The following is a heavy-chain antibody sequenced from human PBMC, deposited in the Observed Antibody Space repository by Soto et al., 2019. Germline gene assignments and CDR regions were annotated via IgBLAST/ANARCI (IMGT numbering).Heavy chain of an antibody. Sequence: EVQLVESGGGLVQPGGSLRLSCAASGFSFSDYYINWVRQAPGKGLEWVGRTRNKASSYTTDYAAFVKGRFTISRDDSKKLIYLQMSSLKTDDTAVYYCAREGSSSGPDYEYWGQGTLVTVSS. V-gene: IGHV3-72*01. CDR3: AREGSSSGPDYEY. CDR1: GFSFSDYY. CDR2: TRNKASSYTT. D-gene: IGHD3-22*01. J-gene: IGHJ4*02.